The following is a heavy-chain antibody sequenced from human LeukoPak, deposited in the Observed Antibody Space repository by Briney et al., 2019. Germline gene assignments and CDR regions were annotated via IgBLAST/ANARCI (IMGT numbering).Heavy chain of an antibody. CDR2: IKGDGNT. CDR3: ARAPSEIGGYYPEYFRH. Sequence: PGGSLRLSCAASGFTFSSYWMHWGRQAPGKGLVWVSRIKGDGNTNYADSVEGRFTISRDNAKNTVSLQMNSLRAEDTGVYYCARAPSEIGGYYPEYFRHWGQGTLVTVSS. D-gene: IGHD3-22*01. V-gene: IGHV3-74*01. J-gene: IGHJ1*01. CDR1: GFTFSSYW.